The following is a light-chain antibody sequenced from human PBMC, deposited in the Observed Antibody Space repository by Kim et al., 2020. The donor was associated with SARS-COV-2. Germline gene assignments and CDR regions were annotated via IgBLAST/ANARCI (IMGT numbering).Light chain of an antibody. CDR1: TNDVGNER. Sequence: QTGTLTCTGTTNDVGNERATWLQQHQGHPPKLLSTRNNSRPSGISERFSASRSGDTASRTITGLQPEEEADYYCSAWDSSLSAWVFGGGTQLTVL. CDR3: SAWDSSLSAWV. V-gene: IGLV10-54*01. J-gene: IGLJ3*02. CDR2: RNN.